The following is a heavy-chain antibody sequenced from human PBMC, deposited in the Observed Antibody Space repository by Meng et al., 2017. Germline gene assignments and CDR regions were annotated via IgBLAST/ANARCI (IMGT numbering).Heavy chain of an antibody. V-gene: IGHV1-46*01. J-gene: IGHJ4*02. D-gene: IGHD2-2*01. Sequence: ASVKVSCKASGYTFTSYYMHWVRQAPGQGLEWMGIINPSGGSTSYAQKFQGRVTMTRDTSTSTVYMELSSLRSEDTAVYYCARDPYCSSTSCYAIVNYFDYWGQGTLVTVSS. CDR2: INPSGGST. CDR3: ARDPYCSSTSCYAIVNYFDY. CDR1: GYTFTSYY.